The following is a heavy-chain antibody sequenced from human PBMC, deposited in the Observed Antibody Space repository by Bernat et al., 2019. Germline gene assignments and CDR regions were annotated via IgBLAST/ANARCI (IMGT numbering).Heavy chain of an antibody. V-gene: IGHV1-3*01. CDR1: GYTFTNYA. CDR3: ARGVCISGCCEGSPYFFDS. J-gene: IGHJ4*02. CDR2: ISPGSGNT. Sequence: QVQLVQSGAEVRKPGTSVKVSCKASGYTFTNYAIHWVRQAPGQRLEWMGWISPGSGNTKYSQNFQGGVTITRDTSANTVYMELRSLTFEDTAVYFCARGVCISGCCEGSPYFFDSWGQGTLITASS. D-gene: IGHD1-26*01.